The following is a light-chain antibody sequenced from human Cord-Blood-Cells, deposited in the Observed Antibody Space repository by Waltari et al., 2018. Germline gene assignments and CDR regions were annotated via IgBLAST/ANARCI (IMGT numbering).Light chain of an antibody. CDR3: QKYNSALFT. J-gene: IGKJ3*01. CDR1: QGSSNY. Sequence: DIQMTQSPSSLSASVGDRVTITCRASQGSSNYLAWYQQKPGKVPKLLIYATSTLQSGVPSRFSGSGSGTDFTLTISSLQPEDVATYYCQKYNSALFTFGPGTKVDIK. V-gene: IGKV1-27*01. CDR2: ATS.